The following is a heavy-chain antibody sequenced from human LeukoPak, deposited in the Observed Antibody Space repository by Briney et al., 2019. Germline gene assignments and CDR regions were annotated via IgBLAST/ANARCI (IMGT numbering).Heavy chain of an antibody. Sequence: SETLSITCTVSGGSISTYYWSWIRQPPGKGPEWLGYIYYSGSINYNPSLKSRVTISVDTSKNQFSLKLSSVTAADTAVYYCARALYNRFFDYWGQGTLVTVSS. CDR1: GGSISTYY. CDR2: IYYSGSI. J-gene: IGHJ4*02. CDR3: ARALYNRFFDY. V-gene: IGHV4-59*01. D-gene: IGHD1-1*01.